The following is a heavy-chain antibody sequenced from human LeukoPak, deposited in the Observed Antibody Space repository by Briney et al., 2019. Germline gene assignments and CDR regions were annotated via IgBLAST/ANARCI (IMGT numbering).Heavy chain of an antibody. V-gene: IGHV3-21*01. CDR2: ISSSSSYI. CDR1: GFTFSSYS. D-gene: IGHD1-26*01. J-gene: IGHJ4*02. Sequence: GGSLRLSCAASGFTFSSYSMNWVRQAPGKGLEWVSSISSSSSYIYYADSVKGRFTISRDNAKNSLYLQMNSLRAEDTAVYYCARWGQEWELPGFDYWGQGTLVTVSS. CDR3: ARWGQEWELPGFDY.